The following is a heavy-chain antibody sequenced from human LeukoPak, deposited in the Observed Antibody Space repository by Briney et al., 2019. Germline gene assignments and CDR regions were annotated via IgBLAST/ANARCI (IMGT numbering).Heavy chain of an antibody. CDR1: GFTFSSNG. CDR2: ISHGGSNK. V-gene: IGHV3-30*03. Sequence: GGSLSLSCAASGFTFSSNGMHWVRQAPGKGLEWVAVISHGGSNKYYADSVKGRFTISRDNSKNTLYLQMNSLIAEDTAVYYCARGPYNWNYPRGFLDYWGQGTLVTVSS. J-gene: IGHJ4*02. CDR3: ARGPYNWNYPRGFLDY. D-gene: IGHD1-7*01.